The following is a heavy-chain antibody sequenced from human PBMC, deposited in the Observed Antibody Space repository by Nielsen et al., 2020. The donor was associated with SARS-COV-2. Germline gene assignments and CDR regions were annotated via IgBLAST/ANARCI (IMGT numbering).Heavy chain of an antibody. D-gene: IGHD6-13*01. J-gene: IGHJ4*02. CDR2: ISWNSGSI. V-gene: IGHV3-9*01. CDR3: AKAAAGTAY. CDR1: GFTFDDYA. Sequence: LRLSCAASGFTFDDYAMHWVRQAPGKGLEWVSGISWNSGSIGYADSVKGRFTISRDNAKNSLYLQMNSLRAEDTALYYCAKAAAGTAYWGQGTLVTVSS.